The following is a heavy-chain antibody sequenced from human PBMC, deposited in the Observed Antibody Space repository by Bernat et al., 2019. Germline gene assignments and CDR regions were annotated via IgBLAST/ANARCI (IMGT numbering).Heavy chain of an antibody. V-gene: IGHV3-53*01. CDR2: MYSGGNK. CDR3: ARSDYSDTGGYRGIYFDY. J-gene: IGHJ4*02. Sequence: EMQLVESGGGLIQPGGSLRLSCAASGFTVSSNYMSWVRQTPGKGLEWVSIMYSGGNKYYADSVKGRFTISRDISKNTLYLEMNSLRAEDTAVYYCARSDYSDTGGYRGIYFDYWGQGTLVTVSS. D-gene: IGHD3-22*01. CDR1: GFTVSSNY.